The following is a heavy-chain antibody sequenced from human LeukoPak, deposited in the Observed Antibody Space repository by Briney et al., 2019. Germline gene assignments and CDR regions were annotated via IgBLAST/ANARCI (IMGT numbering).Heavy chain of an antibody. CDR3: ATSPPITIFGVAPGV. Sequence: GASVKVSCKASGYTFTDYYMHWVQQAPGKGLEWMGRVDPEDGETIYAEKFQGRVTITADTSTDTAYMELSSLRSEDTAVYYCATSPPITIFGVAPGVWXXXTTVTVSS. CDR1: GYTFTDYY. J-gene: IGHJ6*01. CDR2: VDPEDGET. V-gene: IGHV1-69-2*01. D-gene: IGHD3-3*01.